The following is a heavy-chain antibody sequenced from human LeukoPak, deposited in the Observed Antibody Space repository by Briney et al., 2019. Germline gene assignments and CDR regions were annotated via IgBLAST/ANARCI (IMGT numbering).Heavy chain of an antibody. CDR1: GYAFTSYA. CDR3: ARGTYYYDSSGYYSLDY. J-gene: IGHJ4*02. CDR2: INTNTGNP. V-gene: IGHV7-4-1*02. D-gene: IGHD3-22*01. Sequence: ASVKVSCKASGYAFTSYAMNWVRQAPGQGLEWMGWINTNTGNPTYAQGFTGRFVLSLDTSVSTAYLQISSLKAEDTAVYYCARGTYYYDSSGYYSLDYWGQGTLVTVSS.